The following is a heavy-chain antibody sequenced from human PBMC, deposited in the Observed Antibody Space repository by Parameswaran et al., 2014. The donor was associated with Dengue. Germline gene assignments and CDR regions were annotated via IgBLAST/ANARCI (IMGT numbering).Heavy chain of an antibody. D-gene: IGHD3-10*01. V-gene: IGHV1-69*01. CDR2: IIPIFGTA. Sequence: SWVRQAPGQGLEWMGGIIPIFGTANYAQKFQGRVTITADESTSTAYMELSSLRSEDTAVYYCARDGLSITMVQGTYYYGMDVWGQGTTVTVSS. J-gene: IGHJ6*02. CDR3: ARDGLSITMVQGTYYYGMDV.